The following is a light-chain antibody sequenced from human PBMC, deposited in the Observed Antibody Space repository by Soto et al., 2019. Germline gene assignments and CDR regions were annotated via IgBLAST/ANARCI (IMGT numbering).Light chain of an antibody. CDR2: GVS. CDR1: NSDVGGYNY. Sequence: QSALTQPRSVSGSPGQSVTISCTGTNSDVGGYNYVSWYQQYPGKAPKLMISGVSERPSGVPDRFSGSKSGNTASLTISGLQAEDEADYHCCSYAGGNTVVFGGGTKVTVL. J-gene: IGLJ3*02. CDR3: CSYAGGNTVV. V-gene: IGLV2-11*01.